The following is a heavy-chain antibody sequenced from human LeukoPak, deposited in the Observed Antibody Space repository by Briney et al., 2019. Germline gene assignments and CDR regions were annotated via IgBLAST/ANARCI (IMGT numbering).Heavy chain of an antibody. CDR2: ISDNGYYT. J-gene: IGHJ4*02. CDR3: ARGYCTSTSCYNDY. Sequence: GGSLRLSCAASGFTFSSYALTWVRQAPGKGLERVSAISDNGYYTYYTDSVKGRFTISRDNSKNTLFLQMNSLRAEDTAVYSCARGYCTSTSCYNDYWGQGTLVTVSS. CDR1: GFTFSSYA. V-gene: IGHV3-23*01. D-gene: IGHD2-2*02.